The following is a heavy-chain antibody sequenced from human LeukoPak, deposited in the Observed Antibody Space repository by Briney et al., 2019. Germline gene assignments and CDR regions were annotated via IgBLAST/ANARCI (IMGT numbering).Heavy chain of an antibody. CDR1: GGPSSGYY. D-gene: IGHD6-19*01. V-gene: IGHV4-34*01. J-gene: IGHJ4*02. CDR2: INHSGST. CDR3: ARGRTVAGPFDY. Sequence: SETLSLTCGVYGGPSSGYYWSWIRQPPGKGLEWIGEINHSGSTNYNPSLKSRVTISVDTSKNQFSLKLSSVTAADTAVYYCARGRTVAGPFDYWGQGTLVTVSS.